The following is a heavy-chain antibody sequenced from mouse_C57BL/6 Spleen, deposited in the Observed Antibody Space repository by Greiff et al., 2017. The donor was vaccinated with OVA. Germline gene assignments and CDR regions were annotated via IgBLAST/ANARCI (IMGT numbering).Heavy chain of an antibody. CDR2: IYPGDGDT. V-gene: IGHV1-80*01. J-gene: IGHJ2*01. CDR3: ARLITTVVGGDY. Sequence: VQLQQSGAELVKPGASVKISCKASGYAFSSYWMIWVKQRPGKGLEWIGQIYPGDGDTNYNGKFKGKATLTADKSSSTAYMQLSSLTSEDSAVYFCARLITTVVGGDYWGQGTTLTVSS. D-gene: IGHD1-1*01. CDR1: GYAFSSYW.